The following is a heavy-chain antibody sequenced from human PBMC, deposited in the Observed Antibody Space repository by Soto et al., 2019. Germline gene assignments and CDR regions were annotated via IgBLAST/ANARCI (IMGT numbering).Heavy chain of an antibody. CDR1: EFSFSSYW. CDR2: INIDGSST. D-gene: IGHD1-26*01. J-gene: IGHJ4*02. V-gene: IGHV3-74*01. Sequence: EVQLVESGGGLVQPGGSLRLSCAASEFSFSSYWMHWVRQTPGKGLVWVSRINIDGSSTSHADSVKGRFTISRDNAKNTLYLQMNSLAAEDTALYYCVRGGRYCDYWGQGTLVTVSS. CDR3: VRGGRYCDY.